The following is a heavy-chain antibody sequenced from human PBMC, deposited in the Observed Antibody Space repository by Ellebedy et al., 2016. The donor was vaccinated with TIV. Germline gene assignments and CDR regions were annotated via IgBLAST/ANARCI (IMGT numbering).Heavy chain of an antibody. J-gene: IGHJ4*02. D-gene: IGHD6-19*01. Sequence: GESLKISCEASGFTFSDYGMHWVRRTPGKGLEWLGVIAHGGSVAYYRESVKGRFTLSRDNSNDMVYLQINSLRPDDTAVYYCAKDSGLSGWYFDYWGQGTLVTVSS. V-gene: IGHV3-30*18. CDR1: GFTFSDYG. CDR3: AKDSGLSGWYFDY. CDR2: IAHGGSVA.